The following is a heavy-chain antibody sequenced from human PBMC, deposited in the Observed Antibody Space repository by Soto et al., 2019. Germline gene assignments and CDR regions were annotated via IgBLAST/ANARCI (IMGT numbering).Heavy chain of an antibody. CDR1: GFTFSSYG. J-gene: IGHJ4*02. CDR3: AREAGYGSGRYYNLDY. D-gene: IGHD3-10*01. Sequence: QVQLVESGGGVIQPGRSLRLSCAASGFTFSSYGMHWVRQAPGKGLEWVAVIWHDGSNKYYADSVKGRFTISRDNSKSTLYLQMNSLRDEDMAVYYCAREAGYGSGRYYNLDYWGQGTLVTVSS. V-gene: IGHV3-33*01. CDR2: IWHDGSNK.